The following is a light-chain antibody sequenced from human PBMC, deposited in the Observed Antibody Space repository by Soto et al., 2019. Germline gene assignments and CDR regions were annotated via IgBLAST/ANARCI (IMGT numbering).Light chain of an antibody. V-gene: IGLV3-25*02. Sequence: SYELTQPRPVSVSPGQTARITCFGDALAKQYIYWYQQKPGQAPVLVIYKDSERPSGIPERFSGSNSETAVTLTISGVQAGDEADYYCQSVDSSGTYVFGTGTKVTVL. J-gene: IGLJ1*01. CDR3: QSVDSSGTYV. CDR1: ALAKQY. CDR2: KDS.